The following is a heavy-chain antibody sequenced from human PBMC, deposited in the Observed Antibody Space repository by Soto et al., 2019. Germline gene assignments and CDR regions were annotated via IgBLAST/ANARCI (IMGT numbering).Heavy chain of an antibody. CDR3: AREYGMDV. J-gene: IGHJ6*02. CDR2: ISGYNHNT. Sequence: QVQLVQSGVEVKKPGASVKVSCKASGYSFNTYAISWVRQAPGQGLEWMGWISGYNHNTNYAGKFQGRVTVTADRSTSTAYMELRSLTSNDTAVYYCAREYGMDVWGQGTPVTVS. CDR1: GYSFNTYA. V-gene: IGHV1-18*01.